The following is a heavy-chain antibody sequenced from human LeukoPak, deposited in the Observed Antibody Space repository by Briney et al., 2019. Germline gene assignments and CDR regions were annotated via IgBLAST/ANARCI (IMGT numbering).Heavy chain of an antibody. CDR1: GGSISSHY. D-gene: IGHD4-23*01. V-gene: IGHV4-59*11. CDR2: IYYSGST. J-gene: IGHJ3*02. Sequence: SETLSLTCTVSGGSISSHYWNWIRQPPGKGLEWIGYIYYSGSTNYKPSLKSRVTISVDTSKNQFSLKLSSVTAADTAVYYCARETTVVTPGRSDVFDIWGQGTMVTVSS. CDR3: ARETTVVTPGRSDVFDI.